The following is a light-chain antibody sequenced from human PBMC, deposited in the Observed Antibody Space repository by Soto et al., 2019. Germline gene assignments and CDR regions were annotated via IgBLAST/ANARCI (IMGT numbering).Light chain of an antibody. CDR3: QLYGTSSIT. CDR2: GAS. CDR1: QSVRNSN. V-gene: IGKV3-20*01. J-gene: IGKJ5*01. Sequence: EIVLTQSPGTLSLSAGERASLSCRASQSVRNSNIAWYQQKTGQAPRLLIYGASNRATGIPDRFSGSGSGTDFTLIVSRLLLEDFAVYYCQLYGTSSITFGQGTRLEIQ.